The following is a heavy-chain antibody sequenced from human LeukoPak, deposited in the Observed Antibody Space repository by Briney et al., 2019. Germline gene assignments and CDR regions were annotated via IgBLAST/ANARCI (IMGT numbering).Heavy chain of an antibody. Sequence: GASVKVSCKASGYTFTGYYMHWVRGAPGQGLEWMGWINPNSGGTNYTQKFQGRVTITADESTSTAYMELSSLRSEDTAVYYCAAASIDSSSWPADYWGQGTLVTVSS. J-gene: IGHJ4*02. CDR2: INPNSGGT. CDR3: AAASIDSSSWPADY. D-gene: IGHD6-13*01. V-gene: IGHV1-2*02. CDR1: GYTFTGYY.